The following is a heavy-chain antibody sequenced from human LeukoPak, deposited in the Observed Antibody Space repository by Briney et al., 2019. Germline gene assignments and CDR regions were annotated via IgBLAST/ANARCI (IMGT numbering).Heavy chain of an antibody. CDR2: ISSSGSTI. D-gene: IGHD4-17*01. Sequence: GGSLRLSCAASGFTFSSYEMNWVRQAPGKGLEWVSYISSSGSTIYYADSVKGRFTISRDNAKNSLYLQMNSLRAEDTAVYYCARDEATVTTTYYYYYYMDVWGKGTTVTVSS. V-gene: IGHV3-48*03. CDR3: ARDEATVTTTYYYYYYMDV. J-gene: IGHJ6*03. CDR1: GFTFSSYE.